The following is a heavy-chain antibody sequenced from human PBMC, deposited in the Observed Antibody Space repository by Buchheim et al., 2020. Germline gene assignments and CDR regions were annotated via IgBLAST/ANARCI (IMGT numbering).Heavy chain of an antibody. D-gene: IGHD2-21*01. CDR2: IYHSGST. CDR1: SGSIGSGNW. CDR3: TTSQCGGYLFDS. V-gene: IGHV4-4*02. J-gene: IGHJ4*02. Sequence: QVQLQESGPGLVKPSGTLSLTCAVSSGSIGSGNWWSWVRQPPGKGLEWIGEIYHSGSTNFNASLKSRVSLSMDKSKNQFSLQLTSVTAADTAVYYCTTSQCGGYLFDSWGQGTL.